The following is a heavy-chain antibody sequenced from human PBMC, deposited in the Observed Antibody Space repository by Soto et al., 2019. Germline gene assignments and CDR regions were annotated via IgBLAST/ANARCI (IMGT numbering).Heavy chain of an antibody. CDR2: IWYDGSNK. D-gene: IGHD3-3*01. CDR3: ARDRTYYDFWSGTFDY. J-gene: IGHJ4*02. V-gene: IGHV3-33*01. Sequence: QVQLVESGGGVVQPGRSLRLSCAASGFTFSSYGMHWVRQAPGKGLEWVAVIWYDGSNKYYADSVKGRFTISRDNSKNTLYLQMNSLRAEDTAVYYCARDRTYYDFWSGTFDYWGQGTLVTVSS. CDR1: GFTFSSYG.